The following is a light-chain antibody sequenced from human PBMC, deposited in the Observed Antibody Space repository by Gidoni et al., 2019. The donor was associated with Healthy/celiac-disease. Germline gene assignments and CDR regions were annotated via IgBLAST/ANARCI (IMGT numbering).Light chain of an antibody. CDR1: QSLSSW. Sequence: IQMTPSPSTLSASVGDRVTITCRASQSLSSWLAWYQQKPGKAPKLLIYKASSLESGVPSRFSGSGSGTEFTLTISSLQPDDFATYYCQQYNSYPLTFGGGTKVEIK. CDR2: KAS. CDR3: QQYNSYPLT. J-gene: IGKJ4*01. V-gene: IGKV1-5*03.